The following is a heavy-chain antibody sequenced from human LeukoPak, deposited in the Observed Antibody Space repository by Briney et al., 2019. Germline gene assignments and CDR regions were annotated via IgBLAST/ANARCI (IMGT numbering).Heavy chain of an antibody. CDR2: VNSDGSWT. D-gene: IGHD2-2*01. J-gene: IGHJ4*02. CDR3: VSFYETN. Sequence: SGGSLRLSCAASGFTVSSNYMSWVRQAPGKGLVWVSHVNSDGSWTSHADSVKGRFTISKDNAKNTVYLQMNNLRTEDTAVYYCVSFYETNWGRGTLVTVSS. CDR1: GFTVSSNY. V-gene: IGHV3-74*01.